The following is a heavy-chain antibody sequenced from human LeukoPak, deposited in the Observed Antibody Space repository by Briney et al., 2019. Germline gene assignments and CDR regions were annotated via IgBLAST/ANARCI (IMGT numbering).Heavy chain of an antibody. CDR1: GGTFSSYE. CDR3: ARAQTGTTGGDAFDI. Sequence: GASVKVSCKASGGTFSSYEISWVRQAPGQGLEWMGGIIPIFGTANYAQKFQGRVTITADESTSTAYMELSSLRSEDTAVYYCARAQTGTTGGDAFDIWGQGTMVTVSS. V-gene: IGHV1-69*13. CDR2: IIPIFGTA. J-gene: IGHJ3*02. D-gene: IGHD1-1*01.